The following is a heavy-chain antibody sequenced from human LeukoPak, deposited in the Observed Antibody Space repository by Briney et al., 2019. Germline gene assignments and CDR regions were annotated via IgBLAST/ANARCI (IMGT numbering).Heavy chain of an antibody. V-gene: IGHV4-59*01. CDR2: IYYSGST. Sequence: PSETLSLTCTVSGGSISSYYWSWIRQPPGKGLEWIGYIYYSGSTNYNPSLKSRVTISVDTSKNQFSLKLSSVTAADTAVYYCARGLGYCSSTSCSHTWDYYYYMDVWGKGTTVTISS. CDR3: ARGLGYCSSTSCSHTWDYYYYMDV. D-gene: IGHD2-2*01. CDR1: GGSISSYY. J-gene: IGHJ6*03.